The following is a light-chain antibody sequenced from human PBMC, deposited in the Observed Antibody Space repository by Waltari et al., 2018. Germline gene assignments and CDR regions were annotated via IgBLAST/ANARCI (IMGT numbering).Light chain of an antibody. Sequence: QSALTQPASVSGSPGQSITISCPGTSSDVGGYHYVSWYQQHPGKAPKLMIYDVSKRPSGVSNRFSGSKSGNTASLTISGLQAEDEADYYCCSYAGSSTYVVFGGGTKLTVL. J-gene: IGLJ2*01. CDR1: SSDVGGYHY. CDR3: CSYAGSSTYVV. CDR2: DVS. V-gene: IGLV2-23*02.